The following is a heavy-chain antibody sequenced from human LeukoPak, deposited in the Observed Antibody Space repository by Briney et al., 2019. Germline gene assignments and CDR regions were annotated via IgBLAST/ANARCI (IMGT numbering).Heavy chain of an antibody. V-gene: IGHV3-74*01. J-gene: IGHJ6*04. D-gene: IGHD4-17*01. CDR2: LNGDGSVT. Sequence: PGGSLRLSCVASGFTFSGYWMHWVRQAPGKGPVWVSRLNGDGSVTDYADSVKGRFTISRDNAKNTMTLQMDSLRVEDTAVYYCTREATSVTKFGMDVWGKGTTVTVSS. CDR3: TREATSVTKFGMDV. CDR1: GFTFSGYW.